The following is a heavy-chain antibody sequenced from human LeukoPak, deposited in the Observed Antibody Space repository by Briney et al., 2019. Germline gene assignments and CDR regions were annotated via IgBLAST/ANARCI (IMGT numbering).Heavy chain of an antibody. D-gene: IGHD5-18*01. CDR1: GFPFTTYA. V-gene: IGHV3-23*01. J-gene: IGHJ4*02. CDR3: AKALQLWSHFDY. CDR2: ISGSGGST. Sequence: GGSLRLSCAASGFPFTTYAMSWVRQAPGKGLEWVSAISGSGGSTYYADSVKGRFTISRDNSKNTLYLQMNSLRAEDTAVYYCAKALQLWSHFDYWGQGTLVTVSS.